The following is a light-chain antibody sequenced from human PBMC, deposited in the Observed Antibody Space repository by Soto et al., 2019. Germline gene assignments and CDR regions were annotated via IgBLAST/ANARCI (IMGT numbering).Light chain of an antibody. Sequence: DIQMTQSPSTLSASVGDRVTITCRASQSISSWLAWYQQKPGKAPKLLIYAASTLHSGVPSRFNGSGSGTDFTLTISSLQPEDVATYYCQRYNNAPQTFGQGTKVDIK. CDR1: QSISSW. CDR3: QRYNNAPQT. V-gene: IGKV1-27*01. J-gene: IGKJ1*01. CDR2: AAS.